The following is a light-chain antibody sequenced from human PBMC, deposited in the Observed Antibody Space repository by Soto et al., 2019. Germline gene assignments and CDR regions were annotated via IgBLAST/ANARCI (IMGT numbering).Light chain of an antibody. CDR3: QQYSSYSYT. J-gene: IGKJ2*01. CDR1: QSTSSW. Sequence: DIQMTQSPSTLSASVGDRVTITCRASQSTSSWLAWYQQKPGKAPKLLIYKTSTLESGVPSRFSGSGGGTEFTLTIGCLEPDDFATSYCQQYSSYSYTLGQGTKLEIK. CDR2: KTS. V-gene: IGKV1-5*03.